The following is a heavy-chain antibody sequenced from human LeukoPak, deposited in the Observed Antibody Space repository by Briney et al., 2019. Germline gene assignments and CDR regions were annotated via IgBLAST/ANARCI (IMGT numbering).Heavy chain of an antibody. J-gene: IGHJ3*02. V-gene: IGHV1-46*01. CDR3: AREGIAVAGTIAFDI. Sequence: ASVKVSCKASGYTFTSYYMHWVRQAPGQGLEWVGIINPSGGSTSYAQKFQGRVTMTRDTSTSTVYMELSSLRSEDTAVYYCAREGIAVAGTIAFDIWGQGTMVTVSS. D-gene: IGHD6-19*01. CDR2: INPSGGST. CDR1: GYTFTSYY.